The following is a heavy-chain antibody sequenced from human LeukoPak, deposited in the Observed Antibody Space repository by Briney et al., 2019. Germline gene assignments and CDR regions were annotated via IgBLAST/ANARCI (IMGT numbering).Heavy chain of an antibody. D-gene: IGHD3-22*01. Sequence: GESLKISCKGSGYSFTKYWIAWVRQMPGKGLEWMGIVYPGDSDTRYSPSFQGQVTISADKSISTAYLQWSSLKASDTAMYYCARRYYYDSSGYWFDYWGQGTLVTVSS. CDR1: GYSFTKYW. CDR2: VYPGDSDT. V-gene: IGHV5-51*01. CDR3: ARRYYYDSSGYWFDY. J-gene: IGHJ4*02.